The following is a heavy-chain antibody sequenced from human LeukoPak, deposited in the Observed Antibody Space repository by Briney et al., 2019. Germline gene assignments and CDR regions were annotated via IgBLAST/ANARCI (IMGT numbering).Heavy chain of an antibody. Sequence: PGGSLRLSCAASGFTFSSYSMNWVRQAPGKGLEWVSSISSSSSYIYYADSVKGRFTISRDNAKNSLYLQMNSLRAEDTAVYYCASEVDYYDSSGYYYRIDYWGQGTLVTVSS. CDR3: ASEVDYYDSSGYYYRIDY. V-gene: IGHV3-21*01. J-gene: IGHJ4*02. CDR1: GFTFSSYS. CDR2: ISSSSSYI. D-gene: IGHD3-22*01.